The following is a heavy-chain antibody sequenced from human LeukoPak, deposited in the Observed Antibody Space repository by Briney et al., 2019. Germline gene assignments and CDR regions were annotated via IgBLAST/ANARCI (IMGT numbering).Heavy chain of an antibody. CDR1: GFTFSSYA. V-gene: IGHV3-30*04. D-gene: IGHD6-19*01. J-gene: IGHJ4*02. CDR3: AKGGEAGYSSGWYLGYY. CDR2: ISYDGSNK. Sequence: GGSLRLSCAASGFTFSSYAMHWVRQAPGKGLEWVAVISYDGSNKYYADSVKGRFTISRDNSKNTLYLQMNSLRAEDTAVYYCAKGGEAGYSSGWYLGYYWGQGTLVTVSS.